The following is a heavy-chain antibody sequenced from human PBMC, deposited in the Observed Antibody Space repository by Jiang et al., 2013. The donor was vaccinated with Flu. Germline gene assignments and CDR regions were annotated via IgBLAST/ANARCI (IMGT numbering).Heavy chain of an antibody. V-gene: IGHV1-69*04. CDR3: ARDIAARLGY. CDR2: TIPILGIA. CDR1: GGTFSTYA. Sequence: GAEVKKPGSSVKVSCKASGGTFSTYAISWVRQAPGQGLEWMGRTIPILGIANYAQKFQGRVTITADKSTSTAYMELSSLRSEDTAVYYCARDIAARLGYWGQGTLVTASS. D-gene: IGHD6-6*01. J-gene: IGHJ4*02.